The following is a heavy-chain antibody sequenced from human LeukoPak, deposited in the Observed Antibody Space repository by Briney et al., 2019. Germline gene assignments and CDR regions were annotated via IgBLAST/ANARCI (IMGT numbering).Heavy chain of an antibody. CDR3: ARDVDFWSGYSLWDY. J-gene: IGHJ4*02. Sequence: GGSLRLSCAASGFTFSSYSMNWVRQAPGRGLEWVSSISSSSSYIYYADSVKGRFTISRDNAKNSLYLQMNSLRAEDTAVYYCARDVDFWSGYSLWDYWGQGTLVTVSS. D-gene: IGHD3-3*01. CDR2: ISSSSSYI. CDR1: GFTFSSYS. V-gene: IGHV3-21*01.